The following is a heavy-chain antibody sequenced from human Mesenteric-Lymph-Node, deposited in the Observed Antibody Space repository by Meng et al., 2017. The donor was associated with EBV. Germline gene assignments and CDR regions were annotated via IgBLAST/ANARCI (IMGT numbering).Heavy chain of an antibody. CDR1: GGSISSNDW. D-gene: IGHD3-3*01. J-gene: IGHJ4*02. V-gene: IGHV4-4*02. CDR2: ISQSGDT. CDR3: ARGTIFGIVVTYFDY. Sequence: QVQLQGSGTGLGKASGTLYLTCAVSGGSISSNDWWSWVRQPPWKGLEWIGEISQSGDTNYNPSLKSRVTISVDTSRNQFSLKMRSVTAADTAVYYCARGTIFGIVVTYFDYWSQGNLVTVSS.